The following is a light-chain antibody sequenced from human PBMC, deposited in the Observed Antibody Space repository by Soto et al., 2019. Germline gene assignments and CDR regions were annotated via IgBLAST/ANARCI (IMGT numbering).Light chain of an antibody. CDR2: GAS. V-gene: IGKV3-20*01. J-gene: IGKJ4*01. Sequence: EIVLTQSPGTLSLSPGERATLSCRASQSVSSSYLAWYQQKPGQAPRLLIYGASSSATGITDRFSGSGSGTDFTLTISRLEPEDFAVYYCHQYDSSPLTFGGGTKVEI. CDR3: HQYDSSPLT. CDR1: QSVSSSY.